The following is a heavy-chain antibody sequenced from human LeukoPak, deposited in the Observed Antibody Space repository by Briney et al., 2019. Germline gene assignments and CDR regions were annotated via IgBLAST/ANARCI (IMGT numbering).Heavy chain of an antibody. Sequence: SVKVSSKASGGTFSNYAISWVRQAPGRGLEWMGRIIPIFGTANYAQKFQGRVTITADESTSTAYMELSSLRSEDTAVYYCARAYGSGTGDAFDIWGQGTMVTVSS. CDR2: IIPIFGTA. V-gene: IGHV1-69*13. J-gene: IGHJ3*02. CDR1: GGTFSNYA. CDR3: ARAYGSGTGDAFDI. D-gene: IGHD3-10*01.